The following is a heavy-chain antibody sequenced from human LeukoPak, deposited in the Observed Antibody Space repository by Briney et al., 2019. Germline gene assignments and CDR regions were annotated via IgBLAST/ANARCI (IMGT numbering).Heavy chain of an antibody. CDR3: ARGLIGYSGSPPGP. CDR2: INPNSGGT. CDR1: GYTFTGYY. V-gene: IGHV1-2*02. D-gene: IGHD3-10*01. J-gene: IGHJ5*02. Sequence: ASVKVSCKASGYTFTGYYMHWVRQAPGQGLEWMGWINPNSGGTNYAQKFQGRVTMTRDTSISTAYMEPSRLRSDDTAVYYCARGLIGYSGSPPGPWGQGTLVTVSS.